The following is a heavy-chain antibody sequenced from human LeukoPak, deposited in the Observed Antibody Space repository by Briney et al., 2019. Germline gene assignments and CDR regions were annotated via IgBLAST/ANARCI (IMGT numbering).Heavy chain of an antibody. D-gene: IGHD6-13*01. J-gene: IGHJ3*02. V-gene: IGHV3-53*01. CDR1: GFTVSSNY. CDR2: IYSGGTT. Sequence: GGSLRLSCAASGFTVSSNYMSWVRQAPGKGLEWVSVIYSGGTTYYADSVKGRFTISRDNSKNTLYLQMNSLRAEDTAVYYCSGYSTVGAFDIWGQGTMVTVSS. CDR3: SGYSTVGAFDI.